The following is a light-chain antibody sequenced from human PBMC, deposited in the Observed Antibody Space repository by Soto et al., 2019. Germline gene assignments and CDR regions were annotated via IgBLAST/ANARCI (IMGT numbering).Light chain of an antibody. CDR3: QQYNDWPPVT. J-gene: IGKJ4*01. CDR1: QSVSSN. CDR2: GAS. V-gene: IGKV3-15*01. Sequence: EIVMTQSPATLSVSPGERATLSCRASQSVSSNLAWYQQKPGQAPRLLIYGASTRATGFPARFSGSGSGTEFTLTINNLQSEDSAVYYCQQYNDWPPVTFGGGTKVDIK.